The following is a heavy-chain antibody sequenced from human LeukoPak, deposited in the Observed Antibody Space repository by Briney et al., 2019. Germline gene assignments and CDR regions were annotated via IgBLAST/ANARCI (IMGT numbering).Heavy chain of an antibody. V-gene: IGHV1-69*04. CDR3: RAIFGVVVDY. Sequence: SVKVSCKASGGTFSSYAISWVRQAPGQGLEWMGRIIPILGIANYAQKFQGRVTITADKSTSTAYMELSSLRSEDTAVYYCRAIFGVVVDYWGQGTLVTVSS. J-gene: IGHJ4*02. D-gene: IGHD3-3*01. CDR1: GGTFSSYA. CDR2: IIPILGIA.